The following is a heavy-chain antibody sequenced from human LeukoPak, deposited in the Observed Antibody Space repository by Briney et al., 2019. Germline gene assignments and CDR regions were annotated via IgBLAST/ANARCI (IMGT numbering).Heavy chain of an antibody. Sequence: GGSLRLSCAASGFTFSSYSMNWVRQAPGKGLEWVSYISSSSSTIYYADSVKGRFTISRDNAKNSLHLQMNSLRDEDTAVYYCARGEGVSSSWYPFDYWGQGTLVTVSS. CDR3: ARGEGVSSSWYPFDY. D-gene: IGHD6-13*01. J-gene: IGHJ4*02. CDR1: GFTFSSYS. CDR2: ISSSSSTI. V-gene: IGHV3-48*02.